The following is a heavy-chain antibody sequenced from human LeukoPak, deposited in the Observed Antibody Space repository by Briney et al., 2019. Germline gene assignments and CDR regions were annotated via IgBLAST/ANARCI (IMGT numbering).Heavy chain of an antibody. Sequence: GGSLSLSSAASGFTFSSYAMSWVRQAPGGGLEWVSAISGSGDTTYHADSVKGRFTISRDNSENRLSLQMDSLRAEDTAVYFCAKDTTAWWYHRAYMDVWGKGTTVTVSS. CDR2: ISGSGDTT. V-gene: IGHV3-23*01. CDR3: AKDTTAWWYHRAYMDV. D-gene: IGHD2-15*01. CDR1: GFTFSSYA. J-gene: IGHJ6*03.